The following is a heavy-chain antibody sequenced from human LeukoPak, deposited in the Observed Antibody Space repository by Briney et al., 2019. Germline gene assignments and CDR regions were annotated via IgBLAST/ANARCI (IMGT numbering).Heavy chain of an antibody. CDR1: GGSISSSSYY. J-gene: IGHJ4*02. V-gene: IGHV4-39*01. D-gene: IGHD1-1*01. CDR3: ARLKRGGTSIRGVDD. CDR2: IYYSGST. Sequence: AETLSLICTVSGGSISSSSYYWGWIRQPPGRGLEWFGSIYYSGSTYNNPSLKSRVTISVDTTKNQFSLKMRSVTAADTAVYYCARLKRGGTSIRGVDDWGQRTLVTVSS.